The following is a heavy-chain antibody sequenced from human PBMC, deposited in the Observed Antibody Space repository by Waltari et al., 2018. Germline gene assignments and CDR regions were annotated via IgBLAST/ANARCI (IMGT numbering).Heavy chain of an antibody. CDR2: IYSGGST. V-gene: IGHV3-66*01. CDR3: ARESPIPADPTAGAEYFQH. Sequence: EVQLVESGGGLVQPGGSLRLSCAASGFTVSSNYMSWVRQDPGKGLEWVSVIYSGGSTYYADSVKGRFTISRDNSKNTLYLQMNSLRAEDTAVYYCARESPIPADPTAGAEYFQHWGQGTLVTVSS. CDR1: GFTVSSNY. D-gene: IGHD6-13*01. J-gene: IGHJ1*01.